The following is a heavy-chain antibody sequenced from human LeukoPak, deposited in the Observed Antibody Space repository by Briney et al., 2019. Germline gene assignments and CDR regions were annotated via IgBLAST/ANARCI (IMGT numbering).Heavy chain of an antibody. CDR1: GFTFSDYY. V-gene: IGHV3-11*01. CDR2: ITSSGDDI. J-gene: IGHJ4*02. D-gene: IGHD5-12*01. CDR3: ASDIVATSGDF. Sequence: PGESLRLSCAASGFTFSDYYMSWISQVPGKGLEWVAYITSSGDDIYYADSVKGRFTISRDNAKNALFLRMNSLRVEDTATYYCASDIVATSGDFWGQGTLVSVSS.